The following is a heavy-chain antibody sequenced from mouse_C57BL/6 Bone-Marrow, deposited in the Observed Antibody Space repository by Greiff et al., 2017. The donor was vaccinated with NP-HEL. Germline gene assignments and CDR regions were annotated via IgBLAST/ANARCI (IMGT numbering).Heavy chain of an antibody. D-gene: IGHD2-5*01. CDR3: ARHYYSNYFDY. J-gene: IGHJ2*01. Sequence: EVNLVESGGDLVKPGGSLKLPCAASGFTFSSYGMSWVRQTPDKRLEWVATISSGGSYTYYPDSVKGRFTISRDNAKNTLYLQMSSLKSEDTAMYYCARHYYSNYFDYWGQGTTLTVSS. CDR2: ISSGGSYT. V-gene: IGHV5-6*01. CDR1: GFTFSSYG.